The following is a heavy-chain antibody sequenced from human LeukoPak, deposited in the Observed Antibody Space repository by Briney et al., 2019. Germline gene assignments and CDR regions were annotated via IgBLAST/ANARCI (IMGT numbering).Heavy chain of an antibody. D-gene: IGHD3-10*01. V-gene: IGHV3-66*01. Sequence: GGSLRLSCAASGFTVSNNYMSWVRQAPGKGLEWVSVIYSGGSTYYADSVKGRFTISRDNSKNTLYLQMNSLRAEDTAVYYCATGCPMVRDKGPHLGYWGQGTLVTVSS. CDR1: GFTVSNNY. J-gene: IGHJ4*02. CDR2: IYSGGST. CDR3: ATGCPMVRDKGPHLGY.